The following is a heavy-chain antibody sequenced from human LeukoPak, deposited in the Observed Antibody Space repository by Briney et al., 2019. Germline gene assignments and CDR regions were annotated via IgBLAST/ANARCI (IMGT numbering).Heavy chain of an antibody. V-gene: IGHV3-23*01. Sequence: GGSLRLSCAASGFTFNTYTMYWVRQAPGKGLEWVSGIRNSDGSTYYADSVKGRFTISRDNSKNTLYLQMNILTTEDTAIYYCAKDRSSSGENFDYWGQGSLVTVSS. CDR1: GFTFNTYT. CDR3: AKDRSSSGENFDY. CDR2: IRNSDGST. J-gene: IGHJ4*02. D-gene: IGHD6-19*01.